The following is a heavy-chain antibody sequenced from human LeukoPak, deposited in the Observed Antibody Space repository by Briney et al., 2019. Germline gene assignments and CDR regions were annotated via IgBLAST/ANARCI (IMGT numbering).Heavy chain of an antibody. J-gene: IGHJ6*03. CDR2: IIPIFGTA. CDR3: ARGKYSSSWYYYYYYMDV. Sequence: ASVKVSCKASGGTFSSYAISWVRQAPGQGFEWMGGIIPIFGTANYAQKFQGRVTITADESTSTAYMELSSLRSEDTAVYYCARGKYSSSWYYYYYYMDVWGKGTTVTVSS. V-gene: IGHV1-69*13. CDR1: GGTFSSYA. D-gene: IGHD6-13*01.